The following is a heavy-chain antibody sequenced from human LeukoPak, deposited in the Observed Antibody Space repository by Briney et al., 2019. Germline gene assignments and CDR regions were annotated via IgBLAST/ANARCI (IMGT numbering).Heavy chain of an antibody. CDR3: AGVLAAAAHFDY. Sequence: SETLSLTCTVSGGSVSNNNYYWGWIRQPPGKGLEWIGSLSYSGSTYYNPSLKSRVTISVDTSKNQFSLKVSSVTAADTAVYYCAGVLAAAAHFDYWGQGTLVTVSS. J-gene: IGHJ4*02. CDR1: GGSVSNNNYY. CDR2: LSYSGST. D-gene: IGHD6-13*01. V-gene: IGHV4-39*01.